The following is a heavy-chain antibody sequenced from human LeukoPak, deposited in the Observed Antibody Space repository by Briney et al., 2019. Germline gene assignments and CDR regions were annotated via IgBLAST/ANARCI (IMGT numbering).Heavy chain of an antibody. CDR3: ARDSTARDEDSSAPYGMDV. D-gene: IGHD3-22*01. CDR2: IYYSGST. CDR1: GGSISSGDYY. V-gene: IGHV4-30-4*01. Sequence: SQTLSLTCTVSGGSISSGDYYWSWIRQPPGKGLKWIGYIYYSGSTYYNPSLKSRVTISVDTSKNQFSLKLSSVTAADTAVYYCARDSTARDEDSSAPYGMDVWGQGTTVTVSS. J-gene: IGHJ6*02.